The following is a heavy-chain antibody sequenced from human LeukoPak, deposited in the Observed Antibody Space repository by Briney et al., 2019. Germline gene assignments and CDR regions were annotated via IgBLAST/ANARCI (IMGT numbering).Heavy chain of an antibody. Sequence: PSETLSLTCTVSGGSISSDYWAWIRQPPGKGLEWIGYMSYSGTTNYNPSLKGRLTISRDTSKNQFSLNLSSVTAADTAVYYCARKDFWNAFDIWGPGTVVTVSP. CDR1: GGSISSDY. J-gene: IGHJ3*02. V-gene: IGHV4-59*08. CDR3: ARKDFWNAFDI. CDR2: MSYSGTT. D-gene: IGHD3-3*01.